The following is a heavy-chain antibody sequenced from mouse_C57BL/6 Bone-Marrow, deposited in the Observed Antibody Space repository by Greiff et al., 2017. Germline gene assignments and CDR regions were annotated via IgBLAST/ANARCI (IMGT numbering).Heavy chain of an antibody. CDR2: IYPRDGST. V-gene: IGHV1-85*01. CDR3: ARLEFDGSSGDWYFDV. J-gene: IGHJ1*03. D-gene: IGHD1-1*01. Sequence: VHLVESGPELVKPGASVKLSCKASGYTFTSYDINWVKQRPGQGLAWIGWIYPRDGSTKYNEKFTGKASLTVDTSSSTAYMELHSLTSEDSAVYFCARLEFDGSSGDWYFDVWGTGTTVTVSS. CDR1: GYTFTSYD.